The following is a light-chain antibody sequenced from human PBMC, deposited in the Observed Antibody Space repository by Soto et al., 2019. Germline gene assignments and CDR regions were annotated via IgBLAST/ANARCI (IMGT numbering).Light chain of an antibody. CDR2: DAS. J-gene: IGKJ1*01. Sequence: DIQMTQSPPTLSASVGGRVTITCRASQSISSWLAWYQQKPGKAPKLLIYDASSLESGVPSRFSGSGSGTEFTLTISSLQPEDFATYYCQQSYSTLWTFGPGTKGDIK. CDR3: QQSYSTLWT. V-gene: IGKV1-5*01. CDR1: QSISSW.